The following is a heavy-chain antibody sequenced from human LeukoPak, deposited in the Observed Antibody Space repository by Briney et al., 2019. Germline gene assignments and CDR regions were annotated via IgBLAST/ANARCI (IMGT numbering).Heavy chain of an antibody. Sequence: SVKVSCKASGGTFSSYAISWVRQAPGQGLEWMGGIIPIFGTANYAQKFQGRVTITADESTSTAYMELSSLRSEDTTVYYCAREALYDILTGRGYYFDYWGQGTLVTVSS. CDR1: GGTFSSYA. CDR2: IIPIFGTA. V-gene: IGHV1-69*13. D-gene: IGHD3-9*01. CDR3: AREALYDILTGRGYYFDY. J-gene: IGHJ4*02.